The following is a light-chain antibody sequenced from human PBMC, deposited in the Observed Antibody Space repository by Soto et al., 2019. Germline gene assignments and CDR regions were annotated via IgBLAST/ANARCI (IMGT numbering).Light chain of an antibody. J-gene: IGKJ2*01. CDR3: QQYYSTPPT. CDR1: QSVLYSSNNKSY. CDR2: WAS. Sequence: DIMMTQSPDSLAVSLGERATINCKSSQSVLYSSNNKSYLAWYQQKPGQPPKLLIYWASTRESGVPDRFSGSGSGTDFTLTISSLQAEDVAVYYCQQYYSTPPTFGQGTKLEIK. V-gene: IGKV4-1*01.